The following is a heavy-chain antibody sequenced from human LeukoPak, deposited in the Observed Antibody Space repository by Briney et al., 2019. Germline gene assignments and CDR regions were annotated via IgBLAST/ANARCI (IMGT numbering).Heavy chain of an antibody. CDR3: AKEGGPYYYGSGSYSAYDY. Sequence: PGASLRLSCAASGFTFSSYAMSWVRQAPGKGLEWGSAIIGSGGSTYYADSVKGRFTISRDNSKNTLYLQMNSLRAEDTAVYYCAKEGGPYYYGSGSYSAYDYWGQGTLVTVSS. D-gene: IGHD3-10*01. V-gene: IGHV3-23*01. J-gene: IGHJ4*02. CDR1: GFTFSSYA. CDR2: IIGSGGST.